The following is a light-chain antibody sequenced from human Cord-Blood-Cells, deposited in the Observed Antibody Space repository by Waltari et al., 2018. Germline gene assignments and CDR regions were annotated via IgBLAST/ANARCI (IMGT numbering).Light chain of an antibody. CDR2: AAS. CDR1: QSISSY. V-gene: IGKV1-39*01. Sequence: DIQMTQSPPSLSPSVGDRVTITCRASQSISSYLNWYQQKPGKATKLLIYAASSLQSGVPSRFSGSGSGTDFTLTISSLQPEDFATYYCQQSYSTPYTFGQGTKLEIK. CDR3: QQSYSTPYT. J-gene: IGKJ2*01.